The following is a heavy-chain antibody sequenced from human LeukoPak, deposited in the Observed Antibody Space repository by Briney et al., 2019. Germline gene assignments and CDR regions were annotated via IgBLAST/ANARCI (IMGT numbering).Heavy chain of an antibody. Sequence: GGSLRLSCAASGFTFSSYAMSWVRQAPGKGLEWVSAISGSGGSTYYADSVKGRFTISRDNAKNSLYLQMNSLRAEDTALYYCAREGWITMVRGVIITGAFDIWGQGTMVTVSS. CDR2: ISGSGGST. D-gene: IGHD3-10*01. J-gene: IGHJ3*02. V-gene: IGHV3-23*01. CDR1: GFTFSSYA. CDR3: AREGWITMVRGVIITGAFDI.